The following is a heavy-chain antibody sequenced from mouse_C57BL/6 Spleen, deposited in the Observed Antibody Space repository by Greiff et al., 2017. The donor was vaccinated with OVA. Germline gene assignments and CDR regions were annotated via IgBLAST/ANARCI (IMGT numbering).Heavy chain of an antibody. Sequence: VQLQQSGAELVKPGASVKLSCKASGYTFTGYTIHWVKQRSGQGLEWIGGIYPGCGSTKYNEYFKDKATLTADKYSVSVYMMISRLAAEAAADYFCARTWDDDDYAMDYWGQGTSVTVSS. V-gene: IGHV1-62-2*01. J-gene: IGHJ4*01. CDR3: ARTWDDDDYAMDY. D-gene: IGHD2-4*01. CDR2: IYPGCGST. CDR1: GYTFTGYT.